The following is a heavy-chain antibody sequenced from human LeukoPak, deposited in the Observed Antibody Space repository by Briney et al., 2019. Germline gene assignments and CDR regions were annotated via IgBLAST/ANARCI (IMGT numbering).Heavy chain of an antibody. D-gene: IGHD2-15*01. CDR1: GGSISSEYYF. V-gene: IGHV4-61*02. Sequence: SETLSLTCTVSGGSISSEYYFWSWIRQPAGKGLEWIGRIHTSGSTNYNPSLKSRVTISVDTSKNQFSLKLSSVTAADTAVYYCARDSGYCSGGSCYVLNGFDIWGQGTMVTVSS. CDR3: ARDSGYCSGGSCYVLNGFDI. J-gene: IGHJ3*02. CDR2: IHTSGST.